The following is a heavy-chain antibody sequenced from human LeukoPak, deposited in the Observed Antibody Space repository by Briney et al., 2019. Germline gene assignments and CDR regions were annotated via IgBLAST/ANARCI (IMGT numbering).Heavy chain of an antibody. CDR1: GFTFSSYA. J-gene: IGHJ4*02. Sequence: GGSLRLSCAASGFTFSSYAMNWVRQAPGKGLAWVSAISGSSVSTYCADSVKGRFTISRDNPKNTLYLQINSLRAEDTAVYYCAKSAAAVAGTGPFDYWGQGTLVTVSS. CDR2: ISGSSVST. V-gene: IGHV3-23*01. CDR3: AKSAAAVAGTGPFDY. D-gene: IGHD6-19*01.